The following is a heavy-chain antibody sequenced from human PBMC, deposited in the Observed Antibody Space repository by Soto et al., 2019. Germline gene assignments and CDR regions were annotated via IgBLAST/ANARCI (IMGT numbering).Heavy chain of an antibody. V-gene: IGHV3-9*01. CDR3: AKAGGSMIVVDEIDY. J-gene: IGHJ4*02. CDR2: ISWNSGSI. Sequence: EVQLVESGGGLVQPGRSLRLSCAASGFTFDDYAMHWVRQAPGKGLEWVSGISWNSGSIGYVDSVKGRFTISRDNAKNSLYLQMNSLRAEDTALYYCAKAGGSMIVVDEIDYWGQGTLVTVSS. D-gene: IGHD3-22*01. CDR1: GFTFDDYA.